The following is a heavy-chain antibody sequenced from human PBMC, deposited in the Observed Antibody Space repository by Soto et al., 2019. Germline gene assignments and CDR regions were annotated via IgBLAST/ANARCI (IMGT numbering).Heavy chain of an antibody. CDR2: IWYDGSNK. V-gene: IGHV3-33*01. CDR1: GFTFRSYG. CDR3: ARDLGTYPGSYFDY. D-gene: IGHD2-15*01. Sequence: QVQLVESGGGVVQPGRSLRLSCAASGFTFRSYGMFWVRQAPGKGLEWVALIWYDGSNKYYADSVRGRFTISRDDSKNTLYLQMNSLRAEDTAVYHCARDLGTYPGSYFDYWGQGTLVTVSS. J-gene: IGHJ4*02.